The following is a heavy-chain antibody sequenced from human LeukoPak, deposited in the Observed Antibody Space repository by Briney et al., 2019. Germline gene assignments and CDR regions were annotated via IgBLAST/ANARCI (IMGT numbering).Heavy chain of an antibody. CDR3: ARDLYYDSTGYQLDS. Sequence: GGSLRLSCVASGFMFSYYVMNWVRQAPGKGVEWVSSISSRSSYISYADSVKGRFTISRDNAKNSLYLQMNSLRAEDTAVYYCARDLYYDSTGYQLDSWGQGTLVTVSS. V-gene: IGHV3-21*01. D-gene: IGHD3-22*01. CDR1: GFMFSYYV. J-gene: IGHJ4*02. CDR2: ISSRSSYI.